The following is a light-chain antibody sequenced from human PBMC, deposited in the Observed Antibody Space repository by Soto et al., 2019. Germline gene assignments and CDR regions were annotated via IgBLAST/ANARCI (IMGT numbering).Light chain of an antibody. CDR3: QQYNNWPIT. J-gene: IGKJ5*01. Sequence: EIVMTQSPATLSVSPGERATLSCMASQSVSSNLAWYQQKPGQSPWLLIYGASTRSTGIPARVSGSGSGTEFTLTISSLQSEDFAVYYCQQYNNWPITFGQGTRLEIK. V-gene: IGKV3-15*01. CDR2: GAS. CDR1: QSVSSN.